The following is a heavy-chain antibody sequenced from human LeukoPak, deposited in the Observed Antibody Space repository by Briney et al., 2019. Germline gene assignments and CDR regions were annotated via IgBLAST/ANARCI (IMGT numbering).Heavy chain of an antibody. CDR3: ATPMGILTGFGTNYYYYGMDV. D-gene: IGHD3-9*01. Sequence: GASVKVSCKASGYTFTSYDINWVRQATGQGLEWMGWMNPNSGNTGYAQKFQGRVTMTRNTSISTAYMELRSLRSEDTAVYYCATPMGILTGFGTNYYYYGMDVWGQGTTVTVSS. CDR1: GYTFTSYD. J-gene: IGHJ6*02. CDR2: MNPNSGNT. V-gene: IGHV1-8*01.